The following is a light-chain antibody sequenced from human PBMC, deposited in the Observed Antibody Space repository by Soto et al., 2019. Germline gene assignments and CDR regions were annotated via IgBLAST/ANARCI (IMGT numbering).Light chain of an antibody. CDR1: QTVGSDY. V-gene: IGKV3-20*01. CDR2: GAS. CDR3: QQYRTSAQT. J-gene: IGKJ1*01. Sequence: EIVLTQSPGTLSLSPGESATLSCRASQTVGSDYLAWYQQRPGQAPRLLIYGASSRATGIPDRISGSGSGTDFTLTIGRLEPEDFAMYFCQQYRTSAQTFGQGTKVEIK.